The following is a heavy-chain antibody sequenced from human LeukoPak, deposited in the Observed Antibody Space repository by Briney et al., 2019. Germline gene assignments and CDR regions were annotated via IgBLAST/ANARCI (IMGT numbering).Heavy chain of an antibody. CDR3: ARGFRKLLLQRGGRYFDY. Sequence: GGTLRLSCAASGFTFSSYGMSWVRQAPGMGLEWVSAISGSGASTYYADSVKGRFTISRDNAKNSLYLQMNSVRAEDTAVYYCARGFRKLLLQRGGRYFDYWGQGTLVTVSS. CDR2: ISGSGAST. D-gene: IGHD2-15*01. J-gene: IGHJ4*02. V-gene: IGHV3-23*01. CDR1: GFTFSSYG.